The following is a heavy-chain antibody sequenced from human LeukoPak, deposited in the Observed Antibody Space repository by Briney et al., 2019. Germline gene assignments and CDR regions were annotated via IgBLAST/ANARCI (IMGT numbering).Heavy chain of an antibody. CDR2: ISGTGGGT. D-gene: IGHD6-13*01. Sequence: PGGSLRLSCAASGFTFSSYAMSWVRQAPGKGLEWVSAISGTGGGTYYADSVKGRFTISRDNPKNTLYLQMNSLRAEDTAVYYCATATSYSSSWYAFNFWGQGTLVTVSS. CDR1: GFTFSSYA. V-gene: IGHV3-23*01. J-gene: IGHJ4*02. CDR3: ATATSYSSSWYAFNF.